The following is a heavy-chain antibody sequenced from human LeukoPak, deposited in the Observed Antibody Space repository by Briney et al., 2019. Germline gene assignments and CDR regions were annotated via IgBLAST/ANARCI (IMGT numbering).Heavy chain of an antibody. CDR3: AREKGNSYGYDY. Sequence: SETLSLTCTVSGGSISSFYWTWIRQPPGQGLEWIGYIYYSGSTNYNPSLKSRVTISVDTSMNQFSLKLSSVTAADTAVYYCAREKGNSYGYDYWGQGTLVTVSS. D-gene: IGHD5-18*01. CDR1: GGSISSFY. V-gene: IGHV4-59*01. CDR2: IYYSGST. J-gene: IGHJ4*02.